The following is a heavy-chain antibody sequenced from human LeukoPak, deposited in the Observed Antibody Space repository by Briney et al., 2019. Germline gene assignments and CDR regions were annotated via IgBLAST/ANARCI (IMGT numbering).Heavy chain of an antibody. CDR1: GYTLTTYV. V-gene: IGHV1-8*03. D-gene: IGHD3-10*01. CDR3: ARGIWFGDFDY. Sequence: GASVKVSCKASGYTLTTYVIHAVRQATGQGLEWMGWMNPNSGNTGSAQKFQGRVTITRHTSISTAYMELSRLRSDDTAVYYCARGIWFGDFDYWGQGTLVTVSS. J-gene: IGHJ4*02. CDR2: MNPNSGNT.